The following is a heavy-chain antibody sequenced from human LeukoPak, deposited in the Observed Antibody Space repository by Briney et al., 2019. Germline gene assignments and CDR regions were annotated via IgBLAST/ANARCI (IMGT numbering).Heavy chain of an antibody. D-gene: IGHD2-15*01. CDR1: GFTFSSYA. J-gene: IGHJ4*02. CDR2: ISGSGGST. Sequence: GGSLRLSCAASGFTFSSYAMSWVRQVPGKGLEWVSAISGSGGSTYYADSVKGRFTISRDNSKNTLYLQMNSLRAEDTAVYYCAKASIVVVVAAGRGGFDYWGQGTLVTVSS. V-gene: IGHV3-23*01. CDR3: AKASIVVVVAAGRGGFDY.